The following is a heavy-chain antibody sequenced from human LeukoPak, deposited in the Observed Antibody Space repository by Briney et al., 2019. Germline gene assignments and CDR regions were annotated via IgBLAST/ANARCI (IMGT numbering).Heavy chain of an antibody. CDR2: IYPGDSKT. Sequence: GESLNISCQGSGYNFTTYWGGWVRKLPGKGLDWMGIIYPGDSKTRYSPSFQGQFTISADKSISTAYLQWSSLKASDNAMYYCARPGYSYGNTPDYWGQGTLVTVSS. CDR1: GYNFTTYW. CDR3: ARPGYSYGNTPDY. V-gene: IGHV5-51*01. J-gene: IGHJ4*02. D-gene: IGHD5-18*01.